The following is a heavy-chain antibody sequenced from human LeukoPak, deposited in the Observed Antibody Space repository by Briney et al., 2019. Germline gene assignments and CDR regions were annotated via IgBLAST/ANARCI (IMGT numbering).Heavy chain of an antibody. J-gene: IGHJ4*02. CDR3: AKWGDYDVLTGYYDSDY. V-gene: IGHV3-23*01. CDR2: VSGRYTST. D-gene: IGHD3-9*01. Sequence: GASLRLSCAASGFTFSNYAMSWVRQAPGKGLEWLSAVSGRYTSTYYTDSVKGRFTISRDNSKNTLYLQMNSLSAEDTAIYYCAKWGDYDVLTGYYDSDYWGQGTLVTVSS. CDR1: GFTFSNYA.